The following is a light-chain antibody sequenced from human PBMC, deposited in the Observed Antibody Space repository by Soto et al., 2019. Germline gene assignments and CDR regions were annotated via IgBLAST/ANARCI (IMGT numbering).Light chain of an antibody. CDR1: ESIARP. CDR3: QQRYSALSIT. V-gene: IGKV1-39*01. J-gene: IGKJ5*01. CDR2: AAS. Sequence: DIQMTQSPSSLSASVGARVTITCRASESIARPFNWYQQTPGKAPKLLVYAASSLQDGVPSRCRGGGSGTDVPLTISNLQPEDSATYSCQQRYSALSITSGQGTRLEIK.